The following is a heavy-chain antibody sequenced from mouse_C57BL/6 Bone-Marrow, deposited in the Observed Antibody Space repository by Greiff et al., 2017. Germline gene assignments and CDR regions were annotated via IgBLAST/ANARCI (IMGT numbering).Heavy chain of an antibody. D-gene: IGHD3-2*02. CDR1: GYTFTSYG. CDR3: ARDSSSYLYAMDY. J-gene: IGHJ4*01. V-gene: IGHV1-81*01. CDR2: IYPRSGNT. Sequence: QVQLQQSGAELARPGASVKLSCKASGYTFTSYGISWVKQRTGQGLEWIGVIYPRSGNTYYNEKFKGKDTLTVDKSSSTAYMELRSLTSEDSAVYFGARDSSSYLYAMDYWGQGTSVTVAS.